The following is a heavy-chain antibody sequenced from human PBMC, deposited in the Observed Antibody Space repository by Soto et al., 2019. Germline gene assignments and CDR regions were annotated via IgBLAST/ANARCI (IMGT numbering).Heavy chain of an antibody. CDR3: ARKEGGGGYDFRVIRYFDY. D-gene: IGHD5-12*01. CDR2: INHSGST. V-gene: IGHV4-34*01. J-gene: IGHJ4*02. Sequence: SETLSLTCAVYGGSFSGYYWSWIRQPPGKGLEWIGEINHSGSTNYNPSLKSRVTISVDTSKNRFSLKLSSVTAADTAVYYCARKEGGGGYDFRVIRYFDYWGQGTLVTVSS. CDR1: GGSFSGYY.